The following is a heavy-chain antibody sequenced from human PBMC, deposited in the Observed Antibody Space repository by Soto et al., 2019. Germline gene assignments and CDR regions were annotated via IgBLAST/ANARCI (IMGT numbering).Heavy chain of an antibody. CDR1: GDSMSSSNW. CDR3: VRYEATALDY. Sequence: QVQLQESGPGLLKPSGTLSLTCTVSGDSMSSSNWWNWVRQPPGKGLEWIGEAHHSGRTNYNPSLKTRVTTSVDRPQNLFSLKLASVTAADTAVYYCVRYEATALDYWGQGILVTVSS. D-gene: IGHD3-16*01. J-gene: IGHJ4*02. CDR2: AHHSGRT. V-gene: IGHV4-4*02.